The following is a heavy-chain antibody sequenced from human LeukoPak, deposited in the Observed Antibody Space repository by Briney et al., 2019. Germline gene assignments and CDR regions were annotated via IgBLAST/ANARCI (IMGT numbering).Heavy chain of an antibody. J-gene: IGHJ4*02. CDR3: ARGGGYSYGYY. CDR2: ISYDGSNK. D-gene: IGHD5-18*01. V-gene: IGHV3-30*04. Sequence: GGSLRLSCAASGFTFSSYAMHWVRQAPGKGLEWVAVISYDGSNKYYADSVKGRFTISRDNSKNTLYPQMNSLRAEDTAVYYCARGGGYSYGYYWGQGTLVTVSS. CDR1: GFTFSSYA.